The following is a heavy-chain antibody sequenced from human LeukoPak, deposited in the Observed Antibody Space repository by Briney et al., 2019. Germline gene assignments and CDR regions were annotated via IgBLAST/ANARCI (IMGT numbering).Heavy chain of an antibody. Sequence: SQTLSLTCTVSGGSISSGGYSWSWIRQHPGKGLEWIGYICYSGSTYYNPSLKSRVTISVGTSKNQFSLKLSSVTAADTAVYYCARSPYYDSSGCDYWGQGTLVTVSS. CDR1: GGSISSGGYS. CDR3: ARSPYYDSSGCDY. J-gene: IGHJ4*02. D-gene: IGHD3-22*01. V-gene: IGHV4-31*03. CDR2: ICYSGST.